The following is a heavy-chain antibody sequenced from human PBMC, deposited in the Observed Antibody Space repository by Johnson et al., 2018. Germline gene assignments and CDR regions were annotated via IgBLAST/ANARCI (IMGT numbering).Heavy chain of an antibody. D-gene: IGHD2-2*01. Sequence: VQLQESGGDIVQPGGSLRLSCAASGFTFGNFWMYWMRQVPGKGPVWVSRIGPDEKGTNYADPVNGRFTISRDNARNTMYLQMNSLRAEDTAVYYCATGDIVVVAAGIRDRGRYGMDVWGQGTTVTVSS. CDR2: IGPDEKGT. J-gene: IGHJ6*02. CDR1: GFTFGNFW. CDR3: ATGDIVVVAAGIRDRGRYGMDV. V-gene: IGHV3-74*01.